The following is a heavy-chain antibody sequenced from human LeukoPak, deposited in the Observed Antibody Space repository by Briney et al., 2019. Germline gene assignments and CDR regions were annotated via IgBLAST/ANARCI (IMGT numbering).Heavy chain of an antibody. CDR3: ARADLEWYLDL. Sequence: HAGGSLRLSCTVSGFMFNAYWMSWVRKAPGMGLEWVGKIRQDGGEIFYVDSVRGRFTISRDNAKNSVYLQLNSLRAEDTAVYYCARADLEWYLDLWGRGTLVTVSS. CDR1: GFMFNAYW. CDR2: IRQDGGEI. J-gene: IGHJ2*01. V-gene: IGHV3-7*01.